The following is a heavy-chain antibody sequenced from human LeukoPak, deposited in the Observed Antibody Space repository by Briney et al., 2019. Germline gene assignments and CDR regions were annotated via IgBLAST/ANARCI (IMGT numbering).Heavy chain of an antibody. CDR3: ARGNSRYCSSTSCRIDY. J-gene: IGHJ4*02. Sequence: ASVKVSCKGSGYPFTKSGIAWVRQAPGQGLEWMGWISTFTGDTNYAQKFQTRVTMTTDTSTTTVYMELKSLTSDDSAVYYCARGNSRYCSSTSCRIDYWGQGTLVTVSS. V-gene: IGHV1-18*01. D-gene: IGHD2-2*01. CDR1: GYPFTKSG. CDR2: ISTFTGDT.